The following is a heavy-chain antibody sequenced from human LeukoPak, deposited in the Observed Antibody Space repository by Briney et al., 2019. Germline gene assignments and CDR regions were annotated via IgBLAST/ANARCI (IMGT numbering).Heavy chain of an antibody. V-gene: IGHV3-21*01. CDR2: ISSSSSYI. Sequence: PGGSLRLSCAASGFTFSSYSMNWVRQAPGKGLEWVSSISSSSSYIYCADSVKGRFTISRDNAKNSLYLQMNSLRAEDTAVYYCARDYCSSTSCHGDYWGQGTLVTVSS. D-gene: IGHD2-2*01. J-gene: IGHJ4*02. CDR1: GFTFSSYS. CDR3: ARDYCSSTSCHGDY.